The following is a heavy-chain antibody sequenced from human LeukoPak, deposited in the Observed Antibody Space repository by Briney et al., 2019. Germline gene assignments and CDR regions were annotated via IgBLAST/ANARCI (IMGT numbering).Heavy chain of an antibody. J-gene: IGHJ4*02. CDR1: GYTLTELS. D-gene: IGHD3-22*01. Sequence: ASVKVSCKVSGYTLTELSMHWVRQAPGKGLEWMGGFDPEDGETIYAQKFQGRVTMTRDTSTSTVFMELSSLRSADTAVYYCARGSSYDSSGYPTIDYWGQGTLVTVSS. CDR2: FDPEDGET. CDR3: ARGSSYDSSGYPTIDY. V-gene: IGHV1-24*01.